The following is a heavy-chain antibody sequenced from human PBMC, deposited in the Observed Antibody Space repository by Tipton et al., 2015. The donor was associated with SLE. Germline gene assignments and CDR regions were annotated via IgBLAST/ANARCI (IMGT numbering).Heavy chain of an antibody. CDR2: IYYSGST. CDR1: GGSISSSSFY. V-gene: IGHV4-61*05. D-gene: IGHD5-12*01. CDR3: ARGGVGGYDYFDY. J-gene: IGHJ4*02. Sequence: TLSLTCTVSGGSISSSSFYWGWIRQPPGKGLEWIGYIYYSGSTNYNPSLKSRVTISVDTSKNQFSLKLSSVTAADTAVYYCARGGVGGYDYFDYWGQGALVTVSS.